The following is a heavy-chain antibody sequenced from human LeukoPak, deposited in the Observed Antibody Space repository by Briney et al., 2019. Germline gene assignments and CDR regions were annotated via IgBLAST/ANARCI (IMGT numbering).Heavy chain of an antibody. CDR2: IYYSGST. Sequence: SETLSLTCTVSGGSISSYYWSWIRQPPGKGLEWIGYIYYSGSTNYNPSLKSRVTISVDTSKNQFSLKLSSVTAAGTAVYYCARSTYYYDSSGYYSLYYFDYWGQGTLVTVSS. CDR1: GGSISSYY. J-gene: IGHJ4*02. V-gene: IGHV4-59*01. D-gene: IGHD3-22*01. CDR3: ARSTYYYDSSGYYSLYYFDY.